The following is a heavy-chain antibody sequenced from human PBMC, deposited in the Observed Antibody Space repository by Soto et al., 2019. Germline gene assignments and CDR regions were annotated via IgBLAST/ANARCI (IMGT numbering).Heavy chain of an antibody. Sequence: ASVKVSCKASGYTFTSHHMHWVRQVPGEGLDWMGMINPRSGGTNSPQKFQGRVTMTRDTSTSTVYMELSSLRSEDTAVYYCCSIDYGQWYWGQ. V-gene: IGHV1-46*03. CDR1: GYTFTSHH. D-gene: IGHD3-10*01. J-gene: IGHJ4*01. CDR2: INPRSGGT. CDR3: CSIDYGQWY.